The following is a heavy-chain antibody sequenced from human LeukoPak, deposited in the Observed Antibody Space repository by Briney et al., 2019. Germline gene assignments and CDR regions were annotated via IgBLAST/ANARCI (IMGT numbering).Heavy chain of an antibody. CDR2: ISSSSSYI. V-gene: IGHV3-21*04. J-gene: IGHJ6*02. CDR1: GFTFSSYS. CDR3: AKDLSVGYYYDSSGPRGGYYYYGMDV. Sequence: GGSLRLSCAASGFTFSSYSMNWVRQAPGKGLEWVSSISSSSSYIYYADSVKGRSTISRDNSKNTLYLQMNSLRAEDTAVYYCAKDLSVGYYYDSSGPRGGYYYYGMDVWGQGTTVTVSS. D-gene: IGHD3-22*01.